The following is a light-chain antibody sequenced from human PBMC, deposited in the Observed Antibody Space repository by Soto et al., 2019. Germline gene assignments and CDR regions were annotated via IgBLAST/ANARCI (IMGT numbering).Light chain of an antibody. Sequence: QSALTQPRSVSGSPGQSVTISCTGTSSDVGGYDFVSWYQQHPGKAPKLMIHDVTKRPSGVSHRFSGSKSGNTASLTISGLQAEDEADYYCSSYTSSSTLAYVFGTGTKLTVL. CDR2: DVT. J-gene: IGLJ1*01. V-gene: IGLV2-14*03. CDR1: SSDVGGYDF. CDR3: SSYTSSSTLAYV.